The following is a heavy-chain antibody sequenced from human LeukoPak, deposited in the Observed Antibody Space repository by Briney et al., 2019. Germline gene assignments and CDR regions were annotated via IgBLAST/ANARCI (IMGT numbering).Heavy chain of an antibody. CDR2: ISSSGSTI. V-gene: IGHV3-11*04. J-gene: IGHJ3*02. CDR1: GYTFSDYY. D-gene: IGHD2-2*02. Sequence: GGSLRLSCAASGYTFSDYYMSWVRQAPGKGLEWVSYISSSGSTIYYADSVKGRFTISRDNAKNSLYLQMNSLRAEDTAIYYCARDYSCSSTSCYTARSDAFDIWGQGTMVTVSS. CDR3: ARDYSCSSTSCYTARSDAFDI.